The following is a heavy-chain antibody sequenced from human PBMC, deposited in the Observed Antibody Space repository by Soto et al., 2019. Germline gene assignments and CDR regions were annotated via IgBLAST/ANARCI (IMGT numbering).Heavy chain of an antibody. Sequence: PSETLSLTCSVSGDSISTADYFWTWIRQPPGKGLEWIGYIYYSGRTYYNPSLKSRASVSVDTSQNQFSLKLTYVTAADTAVYYCARGGFTYGHLNYWGQGALVTVS. CDR2: IYYSGRT. V-gene: IGHV4-30-4*01. D-gene: IGHD5-18*01. CDR3: ARGGFTYGHLNY. J-gene: IGHJ4*02. CDR1: GDSISTADYF.